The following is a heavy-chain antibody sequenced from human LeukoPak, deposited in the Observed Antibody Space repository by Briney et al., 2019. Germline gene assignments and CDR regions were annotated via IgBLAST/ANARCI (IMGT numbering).Heavy chain of an antibody. D-gene: IGHD3-9*01. Sequence: GGSLRLSCAASGFTFSTYSMNWVRQAPGKGPEWVSYISNRSGTKHYADSVKGRFTISRDNAKNSLDLQMNSLRAEDTAVYYCARDLRGTGYNNDYWGQGTLVTVSS. CDR1: GFTFSTYS. CDR3: ARDLRGTGYNNDY. V-gene: IGHV3-48*04. CDR2: ISNRSGTK. J-gene: IGHJ4*02.